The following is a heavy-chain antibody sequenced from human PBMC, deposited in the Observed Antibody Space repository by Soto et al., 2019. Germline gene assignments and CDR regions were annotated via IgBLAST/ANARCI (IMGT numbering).Heavy chain of an antibody. V-gene: IGHV3-53*01. CDR3: VRLSGGPRY. D-gene: IGHD3-10*01. Sequence: EAQLVESGGGLIQPGGSLRLSCAASGFTVSSDHISWVRQAPGQGLEWVAGFYGDGATSYADSAKGRFTISRDNSKNTLSLQMNRLRAEDTAHYYCVRLSGGPRYWGQGTLVTVSS. CDR1: GFTVSSDH. J-gene: IGHJ4*02. CDR2: FYGDGAT.